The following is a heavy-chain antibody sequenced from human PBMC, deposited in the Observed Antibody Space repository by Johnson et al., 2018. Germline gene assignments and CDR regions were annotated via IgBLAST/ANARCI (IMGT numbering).Heavy chain of an antibody. V-gene: IGHV3-74*01. CDR3: VRDPVDAGLSGAFDI. Sequence: EQLQESGGGLVQPGGSLRLSCAASRFTFSTSWVHWVRQGPGRGLVWVSQTNGDGSGTGYAESVKGRFAISRENAKNALYLQMTSLRAGDTAVYYCVRDPVDAGLSGAFDIWGQGTMVTVSS. CDR1: RFTFSTSW. D-gene: IGHD7-27*01. CDR2: TNGDGSGT. J-gene: IGHJ3*02.